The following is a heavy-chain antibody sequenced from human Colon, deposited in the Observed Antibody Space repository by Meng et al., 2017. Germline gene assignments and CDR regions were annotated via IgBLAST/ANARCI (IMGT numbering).Heavy chain of an antibody. Sequence: GESLKISCEVSGFTFRSYWMSWVRQVPGKGLEWVANINEDGSEKYHVDSVRGRFTISRDNDKKSVDLQMNRLTVEDTAMYYCARDRAETAETTDHAFDIWGQGTMVTGSS. CDR3: ARDRAETAETTDHAFDI. CDR2: INEDGSEK. CDR1: GFTFRSYW. J-gene: IGHJ3*02. D-gene: IGHD1-14*01. V-gene: IGHV3-7*01.